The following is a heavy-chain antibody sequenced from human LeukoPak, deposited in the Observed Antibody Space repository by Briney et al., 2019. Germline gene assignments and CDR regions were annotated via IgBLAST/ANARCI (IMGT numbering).Heavy chain of an antibody. CDR2: INGDGTVT. V-gene: IGHV3-74*01. D-gene: IGHD3-10*01. Sequence: PGGSLRFSCAASGFTFSSYWMHWVRQAPGKGLVWVSRINGDGTVTFYADSVKGRFTISRDNAKNTLFLQMNSLRAEDTAVYYCTPGGGRGTLVTVSS. J-gene: IGHJ4*02. CDR3: TPG. CDR1: GFTFSSYW.